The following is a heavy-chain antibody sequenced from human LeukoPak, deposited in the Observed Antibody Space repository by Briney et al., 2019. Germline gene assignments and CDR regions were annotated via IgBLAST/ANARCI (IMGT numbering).Heavy chain of an antibody. J-gene: IGHJ4*02. V-gene: IGHV3-7*01. CDR3: AREPITHYVWGSYPYYFDY. CDR1: GFTFSSYA. D-gene: IGHD3-16*01. Sequence: GGSLRLSCAASGFTFSSYAMSWVRQAPGKGLEWVANIKQDGSEKYYVDSVKGRFTISRDNAKNSLYLQMNSLRAEDTAVYYCAREPITHYVWGSYPYYFDYWGQGTLVTVSS. CDR2: IKQDGSEK.